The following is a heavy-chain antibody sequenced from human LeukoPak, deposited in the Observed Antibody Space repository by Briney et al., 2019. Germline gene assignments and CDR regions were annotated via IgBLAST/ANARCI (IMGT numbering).Heavy chain of an antibody. D-gene: IGHD3-9*01. CDR1: GFTSSSYA. J-gene: IGHJ4*02. CDR3: ARALRYFDWLKDY. CDR2: ISYDGSNK. V-gene: IGHV3-30*01. Sequence: GGSLRLSCAASGFTSSSYAMHWVRQAPGKGLEWVAVISYDGSNKYYADSVKGRFTISRDNSKNTLYLQMNSLRAEDTAVYYCARALRYFDWLKDYWGQGTLVTVSS.